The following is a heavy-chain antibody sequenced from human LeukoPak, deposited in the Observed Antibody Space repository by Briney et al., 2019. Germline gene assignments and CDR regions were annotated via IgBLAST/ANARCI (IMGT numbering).Heavy chain of an antibody. Sequence: SVKVSCKASGYTFTSYYMHCVRQAPGQGLEWMGRIIPILGIANYAQKFQGRVTITADKSTSTAYMELSRLRSDDTAVYYCARVALRTVTTLNHYYYYGMDVWGQGTTVTVSS. D-gene: IGHD4-17*01. CDR3: ARVALRTVTTLNHYYYYGMDV. J-gene: IGHJ6*02. CDR2: IIPILGIA. V-gene: IGHV1-69*04. CDR1: GYTFTSYY.